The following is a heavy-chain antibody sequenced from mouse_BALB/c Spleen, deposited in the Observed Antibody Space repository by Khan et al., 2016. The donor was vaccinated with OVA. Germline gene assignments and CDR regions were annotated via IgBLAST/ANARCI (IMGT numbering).Heavy chain of an antibody. Sequence: VQLQESGAELAKPGASVKMSCKASGYTFINYWILWVKQRPGQGLEWIGYINPSTGYTEYNQNFKDKAILTADKSSSTAYMQLSSLTSEDSAVYYCARSSLRWDFDYWGQGTTLTVSS. CDR3: ARSSLRWDFDY. CDR1: GYTFINYW. J-gene: IGHJ2*01. CDR2: INPSTGYT. V-gene: IGHV1-7*01. D-gene: IGHD1-1*01.